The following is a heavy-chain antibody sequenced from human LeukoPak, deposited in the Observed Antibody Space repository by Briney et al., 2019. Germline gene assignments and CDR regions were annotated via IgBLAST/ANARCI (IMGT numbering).Heavy chain of an antibody. CDR1: GGSISSSSYY. CDR2: IYYSGST. J-gene: IGHJ4*02. Sequence: SETLSLTCTVSGGSISSSSYYWGWIRQPPGKGLEWIGSIYYSGSTYYNPSLKSRVTISVDTSKNQFSLKLSPVTAADTAVYYCARVWFGEGYFDYWGQGTLVTVSS. V-gene: IGHV4-39*07. D-gene: IGHD3-10*01. CDR3: ARVWFGEGYFDY.